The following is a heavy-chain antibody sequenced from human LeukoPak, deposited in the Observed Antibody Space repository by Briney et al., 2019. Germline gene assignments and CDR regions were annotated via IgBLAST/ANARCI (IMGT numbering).Heavy chain of an antibody. CDR1: GFTFSSYA. CDR3: ARAAGYYGDSADY. V-gene: IGHV3-23*01. J-gene: IGHJ4*02. D-gene: IGHD4-17*01. Sequence: GGSLRLSCAASGFTFSSYAMSWVRQAPGKGLEWVAGISDSGGSTYYADSVKGRFTISRDNSKNTLYLQMNSLRAEDTAVYYCARAAGYYGDSADYWGQGTLVTVSS. CDR2: ISDSGGST.